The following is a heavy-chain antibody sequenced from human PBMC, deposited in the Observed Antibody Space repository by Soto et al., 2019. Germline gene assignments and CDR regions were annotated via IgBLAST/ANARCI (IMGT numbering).Heavy chain of an antibody. J-gene: IGHJ3*02. V-gene: IGHV1-18*01. CDR1: GYTFTSYC. Sequence: ASVKVSCKASGYTFTSYCISWVRQAPGQGLEWMGWISAYNGNTNYAQKLQGRVTMTTDTSTSTAYMELRSLRSDDTAVYYCARTAYYYDSSGYWVHDAFDIWGQGTMVTV. CDR3: ARTAYYYDSSGYWVHDAFDI. CDR2: ISAYNGNT. D-gene: IGHD3-22*01.